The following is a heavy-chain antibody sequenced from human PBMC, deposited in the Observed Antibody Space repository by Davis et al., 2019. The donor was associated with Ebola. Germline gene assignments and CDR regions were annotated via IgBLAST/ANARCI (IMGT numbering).Heavy chain of an antibody. D-gene: IGHD4-17*01. CDR2: IKQAGSEK. J-gene: IGHJ4*02. V-gene: IGHV3-7*01. Sequence: GESLKILCAASGFTFSSYWMSWVRQAPGKGLEWVANIKQAGSEKYYVDSVKGRFTISRDNAKNSLYLQMNSLRAEDTAVYYCARDKDYGDYVHWGQGTLVTVSS. CDR1: GFTFSSYW. CDR3: ARDKDYGDYVH.